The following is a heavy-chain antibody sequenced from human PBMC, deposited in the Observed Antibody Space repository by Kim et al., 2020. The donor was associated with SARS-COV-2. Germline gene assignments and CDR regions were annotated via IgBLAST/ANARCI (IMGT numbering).Heavy chain of an antibody. CDR1: GFTFSSYS. J-gene: IGHJ5*02. V-gene: IGHV3-21*01. CDR2: ISSSSSYI. D-gene: IGHD4-17*01. CDR3: ARDGGDYFLNWFDP. Sequence: GGSLRLSCAASGFTFSSYSMNWVRQAPGKGLEWVSSISSSSSYIYYADSVKGRFTISRDNAKNSLYLQMNSLRAEDTAVYYCARDGGDYFLNWFDPWGQGTLVTVSS.